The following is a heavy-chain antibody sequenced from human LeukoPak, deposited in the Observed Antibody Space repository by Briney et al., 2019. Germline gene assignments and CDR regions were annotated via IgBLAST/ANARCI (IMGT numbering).Heavy chain of an antibody. D-gene: IGHD4-17*01. J-gene: IGHJ4*02. CDR1: GFTFSSYS. V-gene: IGHV3-21*01. CDR2: ISSSSSYI. Sequence: GGSLRLSCAASGFTFSSYSMNCVRQAPGKGLEWVSSISSSSSYIYYADSVKGRFTISRDNAKNSLYLQMNSLRAEDTAVYYCARDYGDPYYFDYWGQGTLVTVSS. CDR3: ARDYGDPYYFDY.